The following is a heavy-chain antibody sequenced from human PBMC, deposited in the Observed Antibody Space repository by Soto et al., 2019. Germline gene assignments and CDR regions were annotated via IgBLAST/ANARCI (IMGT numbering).Heavy chain of an antibody. Sequence: GASVKVSCKASGYTFTGQFMHWVRQAPGQGLEWMGWINPNSGGTTYSQRFQGRVTMTRDTSITTGYMELTGLTSNDTAVYYCALTGRAGSWGQGTLVTVSS. V-gene: IGHV1-2*02. J-gene: IGHJ5*02. CDR1: GYTFTGQF. CDR2: INPNSGGT. D-gene: IGHD1-20*01. CDR3: ALTGRAGS.